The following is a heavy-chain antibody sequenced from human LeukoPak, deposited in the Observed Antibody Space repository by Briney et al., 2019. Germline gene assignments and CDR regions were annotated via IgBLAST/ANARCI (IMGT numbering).Heavy chain of an antibody. CDR2: ISHSAIS. D-gene: IGHD3-10*01. Sequence: PSETLSLTCSVSGFSISSGYYWGWIRQPPGKGLEWIGSISHSAISYYNPSLGSRVTLSVDTSKNQFSLRLSSVTAADTAIYFCARVYYHGSGSNFFDYWGQGNLVTVSS. CDR3: ARVYYHGSGSNFFDY. J-gene: IGHJ4*02. CDR1: GFSISSGYY. V-gene: IGHV4-38-2*02.